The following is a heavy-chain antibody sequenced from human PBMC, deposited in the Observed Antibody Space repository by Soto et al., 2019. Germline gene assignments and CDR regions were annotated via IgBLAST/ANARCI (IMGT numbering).Heavy chain of an antibody. V-gene: IGHV1-2*02. CDR2: INPKSGGT. D-gene: IGHD3-22*01. CDR1: GYTFTSYG. J-gene: IGHJ3*02. CDR3: ATDRVAFDM. Sequence: VASVKVSCKASGYTFTSYGISWVRQALGQGLEWMGWINPKSGGTKYAEKFQGRVSMTGDTSITTAYLELSSLTSDDTAVYYCATDRVAFDMWGQGTKVTVSS.